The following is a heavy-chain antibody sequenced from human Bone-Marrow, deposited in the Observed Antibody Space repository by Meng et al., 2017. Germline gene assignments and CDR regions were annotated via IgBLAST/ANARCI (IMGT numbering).Heavy chain of an antibody. CDR3: ARDNNGYGAVEF. V-gene: IGHV4-31*03. Sequence: QVQLQESGQGLVKDSQNLVVTCTVSGGSISSGSYFWSWIRQHPGKGLEWIGYIYHSGNTYDDPSLKSRVTLSVDTSKNQFSLKLSSVTAADTAVYSCARDNNGYGAVEFWGQGTLVTVSS. CDR2: IYHSGNT. D-gene: IGHD4-17*01. CDR1: GGSISSGSYF. J-gene: IGHJ4*02.